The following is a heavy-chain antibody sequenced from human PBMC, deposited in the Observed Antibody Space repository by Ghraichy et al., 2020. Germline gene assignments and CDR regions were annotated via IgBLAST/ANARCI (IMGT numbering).Heavy chain of an antibody. V-gene: IGHV4-4*02. D-gene: IGHD4-11*01. J-gene: IGHJ6*02. CDR1: GGSISSSNW. CDR3: ARGRGDYSNEGYYGMDV. CDR2: IYHSGST. Sequence: SETLSLTCAVSGGSISSSNWWSWVRQPPGKGLEWIGEIYHSGSTNYNPSLKSRVTISVDKSKNQFSLKLSSVTAADTAVYYCARGRGDYSNEGYYGMDVWGQGTTVTVSS.